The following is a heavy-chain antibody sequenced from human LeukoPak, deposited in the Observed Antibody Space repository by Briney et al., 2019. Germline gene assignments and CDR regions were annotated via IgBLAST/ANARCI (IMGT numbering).Heavy chain of an antibody. CDR2: IYTCGST. CDR3: ARERYFDWLLPDYGMDV. D-gene: IGHD3-9*01. CDR1: GGSLSSGSYY. V-gene: IGHV4-61*02. J-gene: IGHJ6*02. Sequence: SETLSLTCTVSGGSLSSGSYYWSWIRQPAGKGLEWIGRIYTCGSTNYNPSLKSRVTISVDTSKNQFSLKLSSVTAADTAVYYCARERYFDWLLPDYGMDVWGQGTTVTVSS.